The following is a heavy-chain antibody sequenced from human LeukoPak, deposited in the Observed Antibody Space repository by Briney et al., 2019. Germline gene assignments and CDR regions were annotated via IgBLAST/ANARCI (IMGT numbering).Heavy chain of an antibody. J-gene: IGHJ4*01. CDR3: ARDSSIVGATTP. D-gene: IGHD1-26*01. V-gene: IGHV4-34*01. CDR2: INHSGST. Sequence: SETLSLTCAVYGGSFSGYYWSWIRQPPGKGLEWIGEINHSGSTNYNPSLKSRVTISVDTSKNQFSLKLSSVTAADTAVYYCARDSSIVGATTPWGHGTLVTVSS. CDR1: GGSFSGYY.